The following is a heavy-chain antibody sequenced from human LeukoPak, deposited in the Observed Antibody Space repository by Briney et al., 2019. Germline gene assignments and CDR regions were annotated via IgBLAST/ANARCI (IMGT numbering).Heavy chain of an antibody. D-gene: IGHD1/OR15-1a*01. J-gene: IGHJ4*02. Sequence: GESLKISCKGSGYSFTSYWIGWVRQMPGKGLEWMGIIYPGDSDTRYSPSFQGQVTISADKSISTAFLQWSSLKASDSAMYYCASSESQTKFDYWGQGTLVTVSS. V-gene: IGHV5-51*01. CDR1: GYSFTSYW. CDR3: ASSESQTKFDY. CDR2: IYPGDSDT.